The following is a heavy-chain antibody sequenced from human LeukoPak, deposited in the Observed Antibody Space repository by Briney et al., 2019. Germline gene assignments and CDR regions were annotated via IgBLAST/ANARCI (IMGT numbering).Heavy chain of an antibody. J-gene: IGHJ4*02. D-gene: IGHD2-2*01. V-gene: IGHV3-23*01. CDR1: GFTFSSYA. CDR3: AKARLDVVVPAARRLAY. Sequence: PGGPLRLSCAASGFTFSSYAMSWVRQAPGKGLEWVSAISGSGGSTYYADSVKGRFTISRDNSKNTLYLQMNSLRAEDTAVYYCAKARLDVVVPAARRLAYWGQGTLVTVSS. CDR2: ISGSGGST.